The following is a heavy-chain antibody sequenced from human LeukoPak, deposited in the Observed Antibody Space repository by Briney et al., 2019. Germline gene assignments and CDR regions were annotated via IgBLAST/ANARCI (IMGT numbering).Heavy chain of an antibody. J-gene: IGHJ3*02. CDR2: INPNSGDT. CDR1: GYTFTGYY. CDR3: ARDLEYLYPGGAFDI. D-gene: IGHD3-16*01. V-gene: IGHV1-2*02. Sequence: ASVKVSCKASGYTFTGYYMHWVRQAPGQGLEWMGWINPNSGDTNYAQKFQGRVTMTGDTSISTAYMELSRLRSDDTAVYYCARDLEYLYPGGAFDIWGQGTMATVSS.